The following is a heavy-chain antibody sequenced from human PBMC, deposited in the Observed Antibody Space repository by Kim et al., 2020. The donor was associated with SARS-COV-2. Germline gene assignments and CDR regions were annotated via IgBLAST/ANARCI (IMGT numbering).Heavy chain of an antibody. D-gene: IGHD3-16*01. V-gene: IGHV5-51*01. J-gene: IGHJ3*02. CDR3: ARPGEAFDI. Sequence: SATRYSPSFQGQVTISADKSITTAYLQWSSLKASDTAMYYCARPGEAFDIWGQGTMVTVSS. CDR2: SAT.